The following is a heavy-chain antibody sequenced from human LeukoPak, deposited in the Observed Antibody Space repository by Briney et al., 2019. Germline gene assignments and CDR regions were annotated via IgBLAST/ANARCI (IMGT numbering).Heavy chain of an antibody. J-gene: IGHJ6*02. Sequence: PGGSLRLSCAASGFTFSSYGMHWVRQAPGKGLEWVAVISYDGSNKYYADSVKGRFTISRDNSKNTLYLQMNSLTAGDTAVYYCARARDRSTLRYCTTTTCRENYGMDVWGQGTTVTVSS. CDR2: ISYDGSNK. CDR1: GFTFSSYG. V-gene: IGHV3-30*03. CDR3: ARARDRSTLRYCTTTTCRENYGMDV. D-gene: IGHD2-2*01.